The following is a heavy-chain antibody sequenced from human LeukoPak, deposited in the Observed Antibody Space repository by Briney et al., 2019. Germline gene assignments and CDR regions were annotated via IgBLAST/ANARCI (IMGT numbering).Heavy chain of an antibody. CDR3: AREGLYGSGSYHYYFDY. V-gene: IGHV1-2*02. Sequence: ASVKVSCKASGYTFTGYYMHWVRQAPGQGLEWMGWINPNSGGTNYAQKFQGRVTITADKSTSTAYMELSSLRSEDTAVYYCAREGLYGSGSYHYYFDYWGQGTLVTVSS. J-gene: IGHJ4*02. CDR1: GYTFTGYY. D-gene: IGHD3-10*01. CDR2: INPNSGGT.